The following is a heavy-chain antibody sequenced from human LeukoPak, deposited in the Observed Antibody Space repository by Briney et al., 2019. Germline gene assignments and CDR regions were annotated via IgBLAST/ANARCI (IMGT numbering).Heavy chain of an antibody. CDR1: GGSIGRYY. CDR3: ARDWARDGYNYFFDN. D-gene: IGHD5-24*01. J-gene: IGHJ4*02. Sequence: SETLSLTCTVAGGSIGRYYWSWIRQPAGRGLEWIGRIYPSGRTSYNPSLKSRVTMSVDTSKNQFSLKLSSVTAADTAVYYCARDWARDGYNYFFDNWGQGTLVTVSS. CDR2: IYPSGRT. V-gene: IGHV4-4*07.